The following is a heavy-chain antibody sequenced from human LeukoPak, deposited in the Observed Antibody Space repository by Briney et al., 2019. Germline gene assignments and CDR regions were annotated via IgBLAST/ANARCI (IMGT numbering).Heavy chain of an antibody. D-gene: IGHD1-14*01. J-gene: IGHJ4*02. CDR2: LYSDGNT. CDR1: GFTVITND. Sequence: GGALRHSCAASGFTVITNDMTWVRQARGKGLECVSVLYSDGNTKYADCVQGRFTISRDNSKNTLYLEMNSLSPDDTAVYYCARGVEPLAANTLAYWGQGTLVTVSS. V-gene: IGHV3-53*01. CDR3: ARGVEPLAANTLAY.